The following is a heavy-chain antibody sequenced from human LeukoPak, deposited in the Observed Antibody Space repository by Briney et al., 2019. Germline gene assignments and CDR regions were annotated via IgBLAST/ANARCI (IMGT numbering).Heavy chain of an antibody. Sequence: GESLKISCKGSGYSFTNYWIGWVRQMPGKGLEWMGLIYPGDSDTRYSPSFQGQVTMTRDTSISAAYMELTRLRSDDTAMYYCARGGPTPRNVVVAAREYLQLWGRGTLVTVSS. CDR2: IYPGDSDT. CDR3: ARGGPTPRNVVVAAREYLQL. CDR1: GYSFTNYW. V-gene: IGHV5-51*01. D-gene: IGHD2-21*02. J-gene: IGHJ2*01.